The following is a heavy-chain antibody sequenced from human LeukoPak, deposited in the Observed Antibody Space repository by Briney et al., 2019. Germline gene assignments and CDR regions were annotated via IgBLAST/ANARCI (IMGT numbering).Heavy chain of an antibody. Sequence: GGSLRLSCAASGFTFDDYAMYWVRQTPGKGLEWVSLIRWDGGATYYADSVRGRFTISRDNNKNSLYLQMNSLRIEDSAVYYCAKDAVPSGGNFYYYMDVWGKGTTVTVSS. CDR1: GFTFDDYA. CDR2: IRWDGGAT. J-gene: IGHJ6*03. CDR3: AKDAVPSGGNFYYYMDV. D-gene: IGHD2-15*01. V-gene: IGHV3-43D*04.